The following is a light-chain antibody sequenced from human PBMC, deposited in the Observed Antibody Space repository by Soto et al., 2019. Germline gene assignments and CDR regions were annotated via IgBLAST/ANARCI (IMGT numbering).Light chain of an antibody. Sequence: EFVLTQSPGTLSLSPGERATLSCRTSQSVSSNQLAWYQQKPGQAPRLLIYGASSRTTGIPDRFSGSGSGTNCTLTISRLETEDFAVYYCQQYGGSPGTFGQGTKVEI. V-gene: IGKV3-20*01. CDR2: GAS. CDR1: QSVSSNQ. CDR3: QQYGGSPGT. J-gene: IGKJ1*01.